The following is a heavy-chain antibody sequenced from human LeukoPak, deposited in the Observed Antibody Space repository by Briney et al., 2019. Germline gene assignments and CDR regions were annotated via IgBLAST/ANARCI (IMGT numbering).Heavy chain of an antibody. CDR3: ARGKYYDFWSGYGTFDY. Sequence: GASVKVSCKASGYTFTSYYMHWVRQAPGQGLEWMGIINPSGGSTSYAQKFQGRVTMTRDTSTSTVYMELSSLRSEDTAVYYCARGKYYDFWSGYGTFDYWGQGTLVTVSS. D-gene: IGHD3-3*01. CDR2: INPSGGST. V-gene: IGHV1-46*01. CDR1: GYTFTSYY. J-gene: IGHJ4*02.